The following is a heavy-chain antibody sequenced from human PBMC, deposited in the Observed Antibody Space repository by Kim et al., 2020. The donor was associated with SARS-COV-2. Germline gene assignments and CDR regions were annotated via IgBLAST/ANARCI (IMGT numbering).Heavy chain of an antibody. D-gene: IGHD3-3*01. CDR2: IYYSGST. J-gene: IGHJ4*02. CDR3: ARRNYYDFWSGYYFDY. V-gene: IGHV4-39*01. CDR1: GGSISSSSYY. Sequence: SETLSLTCTVSGGSISSSSYYWGWIRQPPGKGLEWIGSIYYSGSTYYNPSLKSRVTISVDTSKNQFSLKLSSVTAADTAVYYCARRNYYDFWSGYYFDYWGQGTLVTVSS.